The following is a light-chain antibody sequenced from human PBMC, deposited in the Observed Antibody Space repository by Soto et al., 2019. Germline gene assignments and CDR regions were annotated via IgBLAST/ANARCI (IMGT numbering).Light chain of an antibody. J-gene: IGKJ5*01. Sequence: DIQMTQSPSSLSASVGDRVTITCRASQDISNYLNWYQQRPGKAPKLLIYDASNLERGVPSRFSGTRSRTYFTFAITKLQPEDVATYYCEQSDSLPITFGQGTRLES. CDR1: QDISNY. CDR2: DAS. V-gene: IGKV1-33*01. CDR3: EQSDSLPIT.